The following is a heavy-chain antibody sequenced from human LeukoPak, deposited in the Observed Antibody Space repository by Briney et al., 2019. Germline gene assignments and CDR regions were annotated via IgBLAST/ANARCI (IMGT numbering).Heavy chain of an antibody. CDR3: ARGSSYYYDSSRLFDY. D-gene: IGHD3-22*01. Sequence: PGGSLRLSCAASGFTFSSYSMNWVRQAPGKGLEWVSSISSSSSYIYYADSVKGRFTISRDNAKNSLYLQMNSLRAEDTAVYYCARGSSYYYDSSRLFDYWGQGTLVTVSS. CDR1: GFTFSSYS. V-gene: IGHV3-21*01. CDR2: ISSSSSYI. J-gene: IGHJ4*02.